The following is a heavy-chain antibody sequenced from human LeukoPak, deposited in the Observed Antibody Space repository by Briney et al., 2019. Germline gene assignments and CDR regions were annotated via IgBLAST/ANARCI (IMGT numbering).Heavy chain of an antibody. CDR3: AKDGLYSSNLLRPNSGWYYFDY. J-gene: IGHJ4*02. CDR2: ISYDGNYK. CDR1: GFTFNTYG. D-gene: IGHD6-13*01. Sequence: GRSLRLSCASSGFTFNTYGMHWARQAPGKGLEWVALISYDGNYKYYVDSVKGRFTISRDNSKNTLYLQMNSLRAEDTAVYYCAKDGLYSSNLLRPNSGWYYFDYWGQGTLVTVSS. V-gene: IGHV3-30*18.